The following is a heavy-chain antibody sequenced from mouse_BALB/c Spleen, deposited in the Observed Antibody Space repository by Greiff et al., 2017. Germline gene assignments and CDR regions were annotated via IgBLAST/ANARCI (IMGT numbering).Heavy chain of an antibody. D-gene: IGHD2-4*01. CDR3: ALDYDGFAY. Sequence: VQLQQPGAELVMPGASVKMSCKASGYTFTDYWMHWVKQRPGQGLEWIGAIDTSDSYTSYNQKFKGKATLTVDESSSTAYMQLSSLTSEDSAVYYCALDYDGFAYWGQGTLVTVSA. CDR1: GYTFTDYW. CDR2: IDTSDSYT. J-gene: IGHJ3*01. V-gene: IGHV1-69*01.